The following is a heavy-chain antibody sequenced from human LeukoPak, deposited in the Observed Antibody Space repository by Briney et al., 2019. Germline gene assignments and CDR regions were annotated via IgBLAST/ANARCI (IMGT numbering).Heavy chain of an antibody. D-gene: IGHD4-23*01. Sequence: GASVKVSCKASGYTFTGYYMHWVRQAPGQGLEWRGWINPNSGGTNYAQKFQGWVTMTRDTSISTAYMELSRLRSDDTAVYYCARGDYGGWFDPWGQGTLVPVSS. CDR2: INPNSGGT. J-gene: IGHJ5*02. CDR3: ARGDYGGWFDP. V-gene: IGHV1-2*04. CDR1: GYTFTGYY.